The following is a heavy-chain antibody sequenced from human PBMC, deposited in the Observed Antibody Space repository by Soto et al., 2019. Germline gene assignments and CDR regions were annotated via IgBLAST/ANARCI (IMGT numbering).Heavy chain of an antibody. CDR3: ARIQGWGFDY. CDR2: ITSSAGAM. Sequence: ESGGGLVKPGGSLRLSCAASGFTFSDYYMSWIRQAPGKGLEWVSYITSSAGAMYYEDSVKGRFTISRDNAKNSLYLQMNTLRAEDTAVYYCARIQGWGFDYWGQGTVVTVSP. CDR1: GFTFSDYY. J-gene: IGHJ4*02. V-gene: IGHV3-11*01. D-gene: IGHD3-16*01.